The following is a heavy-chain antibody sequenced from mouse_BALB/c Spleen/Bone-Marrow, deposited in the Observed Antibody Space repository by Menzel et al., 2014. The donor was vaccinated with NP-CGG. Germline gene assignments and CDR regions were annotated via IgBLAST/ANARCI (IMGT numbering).Heavy chain of an antibody. CDR2: IDPFNGGT. J-gene: IGHJ3*01. CDR1: GYSFTSYY. CDR3: ARALLRPFAY. D-gene: IGHD1-2*01. V-gene: IGHV1-28*01. Sequence: EVQLQQSGPELMKPGASVKISCKASGYSFTSYYKHWVKQSHGKSLEWIGYIDPFNGGTSYNQKFKGKATLTVDKSSSTAYMHLSSLTSEDSAVYYCARALLRPFAYWGQGTLVTVSA.